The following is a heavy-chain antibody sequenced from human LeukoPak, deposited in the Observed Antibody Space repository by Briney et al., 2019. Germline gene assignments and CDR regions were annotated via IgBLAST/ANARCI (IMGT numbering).Heavy chain of an antibody. J-gene: IGHJ4*02. CDR3: ATPPVDY. V-gene: IGHV3-30*04. CDR2: ISYDGSNK. Sequence: HPGGSLRLSCAASGFTFSSYAMHWVRQAPGKGLEWVAVISYDGSNKYYADSVKGRFTISRDDSKNTLYLQMNSLRAEDTAVYYCATPPVDYWGQGTLVTVSS. CDR1: GFTFSSYA.